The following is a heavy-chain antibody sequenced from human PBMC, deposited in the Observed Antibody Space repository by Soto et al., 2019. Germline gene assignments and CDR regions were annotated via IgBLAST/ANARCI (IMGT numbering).Heavy chain of an antibody. Sequence: QVQLVQSGAEVKKPGSSVKVSCKASGGTFSSHGISWVRQAPGQGLEWMGGIVPIFGTADDAQRFRGRVTITADESTSTAYMELRSLRSEDTAVYYCARGRYSGYDMPDTYYYYNYGMDVWCQGTTVTVSS. J-gene: IGHJ6*02. D-gene: IGHD5-12*01. CDR1: GGTFSSHG. CDR2: IVPIFGTA. CDR3: ARGRYSGYDMPDTYYYYNYGMDV. V-gene: IGHV1-69*12.